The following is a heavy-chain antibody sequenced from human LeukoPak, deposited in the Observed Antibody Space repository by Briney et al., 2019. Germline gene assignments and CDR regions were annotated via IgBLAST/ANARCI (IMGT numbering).Heavy chain of an antibody. CDR1: GGTFSSYA. CDR3: ARDIRLAHYGPATHDAFDI. J-gene: IGHJ3*02. V-gene: IGHV1-69*13. D-gene: IGHD4-17*01. CDR2: IIPIFGTA. Sequence: SVNVSCKASGGTFSSYAISWVRQAPGQGLEWMGGIIPIFGTANYAQKFQGRVTITADESTSTAYMELSSLRSEDTAVYYCARDIRLAHYGPATHDAFDIWGQGTMVTVSS.